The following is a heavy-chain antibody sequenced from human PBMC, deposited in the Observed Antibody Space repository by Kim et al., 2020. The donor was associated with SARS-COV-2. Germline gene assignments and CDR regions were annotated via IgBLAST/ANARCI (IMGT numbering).Heavy chain of an antibody. Sequence: GGSLRLSCAASGFIFIDYAMSWVRQSPGKGLEWVATIGGSAGHKHYADSVEGRFIISRDNSKSTLYLQLNSLRAEDTAIYYCARDVPPGSGPLLFDYWGQGTEVTVSS. D-gene: IGHD3-3*01. J-gene: IGHJ4*02. CDR2: IGGSAGHK. CDR1: GFIFIDYA. CDR3: ARDVPPGSGPLLFDY. V-gene: IGHV3-23*01.